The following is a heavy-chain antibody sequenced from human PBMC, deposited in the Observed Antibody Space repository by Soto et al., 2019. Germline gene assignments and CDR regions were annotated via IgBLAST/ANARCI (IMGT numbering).Heavy chain of an antibody. CDR2: ISAYNGNT. J-gene: IGHJ4*02. V-gene: IGHV1-18*01. Sequence: QVQLVQSGAEVKKPGASVKVSCKASGYTFTSYGISWVRQAPGQGLEWMGWISAYNGNTNYAQKLQGRVTMTTDTPTSTAYMELRSLRSDETAVYYCARGDYYGSGSYYNPSHFFDYWGQGTLVTVSS. CDR1: GYTFTSYG. D-gene: IGHD3-10*01. CDR3: ARGDYYGSGSYYNPSHFFDY.